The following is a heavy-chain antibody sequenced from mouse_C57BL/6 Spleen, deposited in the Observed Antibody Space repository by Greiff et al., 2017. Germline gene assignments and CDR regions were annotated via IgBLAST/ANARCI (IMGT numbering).Heavy chain of an antibody. V-gene: IGHV1-7*01. Sequence: QVHVKQSGAELAKPGASVKLSCKASGYTFTSYWMHWVKQRPGQGLEWIGYINPSSGYTKYNQKFKDKATLTADKSSSTAYMQLSSLTYEDSAVYYCANYGSSYDFDYWGQGTTLTVSS. CDR2: INPSSGYT. CDR1: GYTFTSYW. D-gene: IGHD1-1*01. J-gene: IGHJ2*01. CDR3: ANYGSSYDFDY.